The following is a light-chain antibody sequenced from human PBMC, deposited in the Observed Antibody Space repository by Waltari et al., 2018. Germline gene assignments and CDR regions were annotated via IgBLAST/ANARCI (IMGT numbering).Light chain of an antibody. CDR2: SND. Sequence: YQQLPGTAPKLLIHSNDRRPSGVPDRISGSKSGTSASLAISGLQSEDEAHYFCAAWDGSLNGLVFGGGTELTVL. J-gene: IGLJ2*01. V-gene: IGLV1-44*01. CDR3: AAWDGSLNGLV.